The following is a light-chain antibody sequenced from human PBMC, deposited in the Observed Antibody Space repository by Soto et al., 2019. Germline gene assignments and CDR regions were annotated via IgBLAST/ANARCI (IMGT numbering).Light chain of an antibody. V-gene: IGKV1-5*03. CDR1: ESISSW. J-gene: IGKJ1*01. CDR3: QQFAISTT. CDR2: NAS. Sequence: DIQMTQSPSTLSASVGDRVSITCRASESISSWFSWYQQKRVKAPKLLICNASTLESGCPSNFSGSGSGTSITLNNSSLQAGSFATYYCQQFAISTTFGQGTKVDIK.